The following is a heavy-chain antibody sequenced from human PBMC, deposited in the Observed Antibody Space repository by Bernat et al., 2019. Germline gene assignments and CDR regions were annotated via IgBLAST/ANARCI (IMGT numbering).Heavy chain of an antibody. J-gene: IGHJ4*02. D-gene: IGHD6-13*01. Sequence: QVQLVQSGAEVKKPGASVKVSCKASGYTFTSYAMHWVRQAPGQRLEWMGWINAGNGNTKYSQKFQGRVTITRDTSASTAYMELSSLRSEDTAVYYCARDIGHSTPLVYWGQGTLVTVSS. CDR1: GYTFTSYA. CDR3: ARDIGHSTPLVY. V-gene: IGHV1-3*01. CDR2: INAGNGNT.